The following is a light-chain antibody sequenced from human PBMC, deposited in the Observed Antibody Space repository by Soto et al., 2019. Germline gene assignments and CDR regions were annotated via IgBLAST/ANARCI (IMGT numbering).Light chain of an antibody. CDR3: QQRYTSPRT. CDR2: AAS. Sequence: DIQMTQSPSSLSASVGDRVSVTCRASQSISTFLNWYQQRPGEAPKLLIYAASSLQSGVPSRFSCSGSGADFTLTIGSLQPEDFATYYCQQRYTSPRTFGQGTKVEVK. J-gene: IGKJ1*01. V-gene: IGKV1-39*01. CDR1: QSISTF.